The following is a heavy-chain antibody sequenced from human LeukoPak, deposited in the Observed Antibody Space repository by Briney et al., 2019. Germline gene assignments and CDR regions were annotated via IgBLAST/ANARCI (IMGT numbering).Heavy chain of an antibody. Sequence: ASVKASCKASGYTFTSYAMNWVRQAPGQGLEWMGWINTNTGNPTYAQGFTGRFVFSLDTSVSTAYLQISSLKAEDTAVYYCARDRVTTGYYYYGMDVWGQGTTVTVSS. D-gene: IGHD4-17*01. J-gene: IGHJ6*02. CDR1: GYTFTSYA. V-gene: IGHV7-4-1*02. CDR2: INTNTGNP. CDR3: ARDRVTTGYYYYGMDV.